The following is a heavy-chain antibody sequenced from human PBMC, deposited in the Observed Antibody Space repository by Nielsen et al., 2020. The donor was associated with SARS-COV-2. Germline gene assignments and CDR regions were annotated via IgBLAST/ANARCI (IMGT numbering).Heavy chain of an antibody. D-gene: IGHD2-2*02. J-gene: IGHJ6*03. CDR2: ISLDGSET. Sequence: RQPPGKGLEWVAIISLDGSETYYTDSVRGRFTISRDNSKNTLDLQMSSLRAEDTAVYYCARGGRGLCSSTSCYTFRDYYYMDVWGKGTTVTVSS. CDR3: ARGGRGLCSSTSCYTFRDYYYMDV. V-gene: IGHV3-30-3*01.